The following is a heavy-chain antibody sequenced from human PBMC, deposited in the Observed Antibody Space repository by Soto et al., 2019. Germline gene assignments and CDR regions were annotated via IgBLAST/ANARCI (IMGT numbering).Heavy chain of an antibody. D-gene: IGHD2-8*01. V-gene: IGHV5-51*01. J-gene: IGHJ5*02. Sequence: GESLKISCTGVGYSFTSYWIGWVRQMPGKGLEWMGIIYPGDSDTRYSPSFQGQVTISADKSITTTYLQWSSLKASDTAMYYCARGYCTTTICDPWFDPWGQGTLVTVSS. CDR2: IYPGDSDT. CDR1: GYSFTSYW. CDR3: ARGYCTTTICDPWFDP.